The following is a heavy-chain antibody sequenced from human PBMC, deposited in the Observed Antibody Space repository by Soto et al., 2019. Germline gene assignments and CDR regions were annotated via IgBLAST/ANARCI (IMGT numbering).Heavy chain of an antibody. V-gene: IGHV1-24*01. Sequence: ASVKFYCKFSGCTLTELSMHWVRQAPGKGLEWMGGFDPEDGETIYAQKFQGRVTMTEDTSTDTAYMELSSLRSEDTAVYYCATSAAPGTRWCYPWGQGNLVTGSS. D-gene: IGHD6-13*01. CDR2: FDPEDGET. CDR1: GCTLTELS. J-gene: IGHJ5*02. CDR3: ATSAAPGTRWCYP.